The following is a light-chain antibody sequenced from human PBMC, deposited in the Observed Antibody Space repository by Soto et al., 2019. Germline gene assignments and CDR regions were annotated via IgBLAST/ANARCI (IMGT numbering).Light chain of an antibody. CDR2: GAS. CDR3: QQYCSSTKT. Sequence: EIVLTQSPGTLSLSPGERATLSCRASQSVSSSYLAWYQQKPGQAPRLLIYGASSRATGIPDRFSGSGSGTDFTLNISRLEAEDFAVYYFQQYCSSTKTFGQGTKVEIK. V-gene: IGKV3-20*01. CDR1: QSVSSSY. J-gene: IGKJ1*01.